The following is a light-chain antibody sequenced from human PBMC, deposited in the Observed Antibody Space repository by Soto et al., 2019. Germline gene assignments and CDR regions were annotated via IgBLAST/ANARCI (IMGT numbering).Light chain of an antibody. J-gene: IGLJ1*01. V-gene: IGLV2-14*01. CDR2: DVS. CDR3: SSYTSSSDV. Sequence: QSVLTQPASVSRSPGQSITISCTGTSSDVGGYSYVSWYQQHPGKAPKLMIYDVSNRPSGVSNRFSGSKSGNTASLTISGLQAEDEADYYCSSYTSSSDVFGTGTKVTVL. CDR1: SSDVGGYSY.